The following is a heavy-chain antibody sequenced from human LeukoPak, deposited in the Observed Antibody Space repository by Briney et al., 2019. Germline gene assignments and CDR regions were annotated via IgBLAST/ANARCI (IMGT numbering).Heavy chain of an antibody. J-gene: IGHJ4*02. CDR2: ISGSGGST. D-gene: IGHD3-9*01. Sequence: PGGSLRLSCAASGFTFSSYGMSWVRQAPGKGLEWVSAISGSGGSTYYADSVKGRFTISRDNSKNTLYLQMNSLRAEDTAVYYCAKDRNYDILTGPPASFDYWGQGTLVTVSS. CDR3: AKDRNYDILTGPPASFDY. V-gene: IGHV3-23*01. CDR1: GFTFSSYG.